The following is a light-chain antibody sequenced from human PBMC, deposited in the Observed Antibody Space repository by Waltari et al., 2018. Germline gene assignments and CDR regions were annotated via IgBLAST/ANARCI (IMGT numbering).Light chain of an antibody. CDR2: EVN. J-gene: IGLJ3*02. CDR1: SSDAGGYNY. Sequence: QSALTQPASVSGSPGQSITISCTGTSSDAGGYNYVSWYQQHPGEAPKLMISEVNNLPSGVSNRFSGSKSGNTASLTISGLQAEDEADYYCSSYTGGGTWVFGGGTKVTVL. V-gene: IGLV2-14*01. CDR3: SSYTGGGTWV.